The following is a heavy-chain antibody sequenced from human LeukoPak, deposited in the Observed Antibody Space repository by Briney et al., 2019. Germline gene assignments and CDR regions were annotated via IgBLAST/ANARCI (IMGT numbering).Heavy chain of an antibody. V-gene: IGHV3-66*02. Sequence: PGGPLRLSCAASGFTVSSNYMSWVRQAPGKGLEWVSVIYSGGSTYYADSVKGRFTISRDNSKNTLYLQMNSLRAEDTAVYYCAREIAARLDYWGQGTLVTVSS. CDR2: IYSGGST. CDR1: GFTVSSNY. J-gene: IGHJ4*02. D-gene: IGHD6-6*01. CDR3: AREIAARLDY.